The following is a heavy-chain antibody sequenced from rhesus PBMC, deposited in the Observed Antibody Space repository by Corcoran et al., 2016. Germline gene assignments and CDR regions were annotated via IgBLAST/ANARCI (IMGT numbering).Heavy chain of an antibody. CDR3: ARSYGVAYYFDY. CDR1: GGSFSSYW. D-gene: IGHD3-34*01. Sequence: QVQLQESGPGLVKPSETLSLTCAVSGGSFSSYWWSWIRQPPGKGLAWIGEINGNSGGTNDTPPLRIRVTISKDAPKNQFSLKLSSVTAADTAVYYCARSYGVAYYFDYWGQGVLVTVSS. V-gene: IGHV4-80*01. J-gene: IGHJ4*01. CDR2: INGNSGGT.